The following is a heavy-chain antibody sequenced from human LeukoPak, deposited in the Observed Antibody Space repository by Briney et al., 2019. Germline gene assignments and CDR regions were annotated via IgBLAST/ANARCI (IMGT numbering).Heavy chain of an antibody. CDR2: VSGSGGTT. Sequence: GGSLRLSCAASGFTFSSYAMSWVRQAPGKGLEWVSAVSGSGGTTYYADSVKGRFTISRDNSKNTLYLQMNSLRAEDTAVYYCAKSLGLVTYYFDYWGQGTLVTVSS. CDR3: AKSLGLVTYYFDY. D-gene: IGHD3-9*01. V-gene: IGHV3-23*01. J-gene: IGHJ4*02. CDR1: GFTFSSYA.